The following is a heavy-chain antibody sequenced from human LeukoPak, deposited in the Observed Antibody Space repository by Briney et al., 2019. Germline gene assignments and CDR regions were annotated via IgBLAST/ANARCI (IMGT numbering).Heavy chain of an antibody. CDR2: IYYSGST. Sequence: PSGTLSLTCTVSGGSISSYYWSWIRQPPGKGLEGIGYIYYSGSTNYNPSLKSRVTISVDTSKNQFSLKLSSVTAADTAVYYCARGPIFGVVITKDDAFDIWGQGTMVTVSS. CDR1: GGSISSYY. V-gene: IGHV4-59*01. J-gene: IGHJ3*02. CDR3: ARGPIFGVVITKDDAFDI. D-gene: IGHD3-3*01.